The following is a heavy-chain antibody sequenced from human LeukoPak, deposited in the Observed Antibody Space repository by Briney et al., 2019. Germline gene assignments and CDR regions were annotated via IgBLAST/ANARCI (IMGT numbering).Heavy chain of an antibody. CDR3: AREADYDDYPFDY. CDR1: GFTFSSYS. Sequence: GGSLRLSCAASGFTFSSYSMNWVRQAPGKGLEWVSSISSSSSYIYYADSVKGRFTISRDNAKNTLYLQMNSLRAEDTAVYYCAREADYDDYPFDYWGQGTLVTVSS. V-gene: IGHV3-21*01. D-gene: IGHD4-17*01. J-gene: IGHJ4*02. CDR2: ISSSSSYI.